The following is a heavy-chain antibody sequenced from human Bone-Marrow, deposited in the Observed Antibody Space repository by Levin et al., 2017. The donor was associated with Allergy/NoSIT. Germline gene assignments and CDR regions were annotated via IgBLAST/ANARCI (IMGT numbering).Heavy chain of an antibody. CDR1: NGSISDYRDYY. CDR3: ARDPAIAPRWFDL. J-gene: IGHJ2*01. Sequence: KPSETLSLTCTVSNGSISDYRDYYWSWIRQPAGKGLEWIGRFHTSGNTNYNPSLKSRVTMSLDTSKNLFSLRLTSVTAADSATYFCARDPAIAPRWFDLWGRGTLVTVSS. D-gene: IGHD2-21*01. CDR2: FHTSGNT. V-gene: IGHV4-4*07.